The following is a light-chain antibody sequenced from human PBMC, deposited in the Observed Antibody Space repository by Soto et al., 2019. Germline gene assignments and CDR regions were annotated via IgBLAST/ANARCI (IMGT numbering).Light chain of an antibody. Sequence: IVMTQSPAILSVSPGERVTLSCRASQSVSSNLAWYQQKPGQAPRLLIYDASARATGIPDRFSGSGSGTEFTLTISSLQSEDFAVYYCQRYNAWVKTFGQGTKLEI. J-gene: IGKJ2*01. CDR3: QRYNAWVKT. CDR1: QSVSSN. CDR2: DAS. V-gene: IGKV3-15*01.